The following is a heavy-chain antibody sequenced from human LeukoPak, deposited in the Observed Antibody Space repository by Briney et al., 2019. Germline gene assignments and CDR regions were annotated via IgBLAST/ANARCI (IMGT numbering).Heavy chain of an antibody. CDR1: GYSFTNYW. CDR3: ARRGVAAAGNSHGMDV. V-gene: IGHV5-51*01. J-gene: IGHJ6*02. D-gene: IGHD6-13*01. CDR2: IYPGDSDT. Sequence: GESLKISCKGSGYSFTNYWIGWVRQMPGKGLEWMGIIYPGDSDTRYSPSFQGQVTISADKSISTAYLQWSSLKASDTAMYYCARRGVAAAGNSHGMDVCGQGTTVSVSS.